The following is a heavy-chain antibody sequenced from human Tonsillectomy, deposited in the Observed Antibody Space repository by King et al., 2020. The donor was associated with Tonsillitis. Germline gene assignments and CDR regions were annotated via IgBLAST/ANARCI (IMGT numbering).Heavy chain of an antibody. Sequence: VQLVESGGGLVQPGGSLRLSCAASGFTFSSYEMNWVRQAPGKGLEWVSYISSSGSTIYYADSVKGRFTISRDNAKNSLYLQMNSLRAEDTAVYYCAREDYYDSSGYYYFDYWGKGTLVTVSS. J-gene: IGHJ4*02. CDR3: AREDYYDSSGYYYFDY. CDR2: ISSSGSTI. V-gene: IGHV3-48*03. D-gene: IGHD3-22*01. CDR1: GFTFSSYE.